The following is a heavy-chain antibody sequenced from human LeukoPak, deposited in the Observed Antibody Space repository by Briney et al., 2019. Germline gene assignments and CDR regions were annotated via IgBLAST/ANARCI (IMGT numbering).Heavy chain of an antibody. V-gene: IGHV3-7*03. Sequence: GGSLRLSCAASGFALSSHWMTWVRQVPGRGPEWVANVNRDGSETYYLDSVKGRFTISKDDAKSSLYLQMNSLRAEDTAVYYCARRNAMDVWGQGTTVIVFS. J-gene: IGHJ6*02. CDR1: GFALSSHW. CDR2: VNRDGSET. CDR3: ARRNAMDV.